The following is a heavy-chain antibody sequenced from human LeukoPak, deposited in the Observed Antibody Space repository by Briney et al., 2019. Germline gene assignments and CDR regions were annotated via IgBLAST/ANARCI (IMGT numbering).Heavy chain of an antibody. V-gene: IGHV1-24*01. Sequence: ASVKVSCKVSGYTLTELSMYWVRQAPGKGLGWMGGFDLEYGETIYARKFQGRVTMTEDTSTATAYMELSSLRSEDTAVYYCATLPKIAAAGHNWFDPWGQGTLVTVSS. CDR3: ATLPKIAAAGHNWFDP. CDR2: FDLEYGET. D-gene: IGHD6-13*01. CDR1: GYTLTELS. J-gene: IGHJ5*02.